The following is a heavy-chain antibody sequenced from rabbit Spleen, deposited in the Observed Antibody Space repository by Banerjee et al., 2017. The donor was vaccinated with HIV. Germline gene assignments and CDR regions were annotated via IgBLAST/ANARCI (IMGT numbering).Heavy chain of an antibody. CDR2: IDTGSSGFT. CDR1: GFSFSSNYY. D-gene: IGHD1-1*01. J-gene: IGHJ4*01. CDR3: ARDLVSVIGWNFNL. V-gene: IGHV1S40*01. Sequence: QSLEESGGDLVKPGASLTLTCTASGFSFSSNYYMCWVRQAPGKGLEWIACIDTGSSGFTYFASWAKGRFTISKTSSTTVTLQMTSLTAADTATYFCARDLVSVIGWNFNLWGQGTLVTVS.